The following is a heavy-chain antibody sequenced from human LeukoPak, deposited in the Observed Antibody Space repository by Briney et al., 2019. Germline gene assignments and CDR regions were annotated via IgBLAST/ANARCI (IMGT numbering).Heavy chain of an antibody. V-gene: IGHV3-53*01. CDR1: GLTVSSDY. CDR2: IYTDGRT. J-gene: IGHJ3*02. Sequence: PGGSLRLSCAAYGLTVSSDYMTWVRQAPGKGLEWVSVIYTDGRTEYGDSAKGRFTIARDTSKNILYLQMNSLRVEDTAVYFCARGGHCSGGSYSPIGAFDIWGQGTLVTVSS. CDR3: ARGGHCSGGSYSPIGAFDI. D-gene: IGHD2-15*01.